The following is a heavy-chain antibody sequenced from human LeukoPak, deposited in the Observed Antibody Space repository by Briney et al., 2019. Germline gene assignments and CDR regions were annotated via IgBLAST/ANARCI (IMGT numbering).Heavy chain of an antibody. CDR1: GGSISSYY. V-gene: IGHV4-59*01. J-gene: IGHJ4*02. D-gene: IGHD4-23*01. Sequence: SETLSLTCTVSGGSISSYYWSWIRQPPGKGLEWIGYIYYSGSTKYNPSLKSRVTISLDTSKNQFSLKLTSVTAADTAIYYCAKEGYGGNDYWGPGALVTVSS. CDR3: AKEGYGGNDY. CDR2: IYYSGST.